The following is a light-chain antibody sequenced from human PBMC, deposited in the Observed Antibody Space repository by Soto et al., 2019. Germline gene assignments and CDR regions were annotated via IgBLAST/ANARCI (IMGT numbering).Light chain of an antibody. J-gene: IGLJ3*02. CDR1: ISDIGGYNF. CDR3: QSYDSSLSGWV. CDR2: GNI. V-gene: IGLV2-14*03. Sequence: QSVLTQPASVSGSPGQSITISCTGTISDIGGYNFISWYQHHPGKAPKLLIYGNINRPSGVPDRFSGSKSGTSASLAITGLQAEDEADYYCQSYDSSLSGWVFGGGTKLTVL.